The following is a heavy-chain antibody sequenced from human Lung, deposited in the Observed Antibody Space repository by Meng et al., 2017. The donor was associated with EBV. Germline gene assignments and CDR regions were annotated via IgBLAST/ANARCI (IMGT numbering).Heavy chain of an antibody. Sequence: QVQLVQSGAEVKKPGAPVKASCQASGYTFTNYYKHWVRQAPGQGLEWMGVSNPSGGSTNYAQKFQGRLTMTRDTSTSTVYMELSSLRSEDTAVYYCARGDGGNGSDYWGQGTLVTVSS. CDR2: SNPSGGST. V-gene: IGHV1-46*01. CDR1: GYTFTNYY. CDR3: ARGDGGNGSDY. D-gene: IGHD4-23*01. J-gene: IGHJ4*02.